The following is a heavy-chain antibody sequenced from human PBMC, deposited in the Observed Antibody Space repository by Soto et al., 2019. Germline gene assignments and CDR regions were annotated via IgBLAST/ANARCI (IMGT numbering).Heavy chain of an antibody. CDR3: ARGVGSGSYYNQYNWFDP. J-gene: IGHJ5*02. CDR2: ISGYNGNT. CDR1: GYTFTNYG. V-gene: IGHV1-18*01. Sequence: QVQLVQSGAEVKKPGASVKVSCKASGYTFTNYGISWVRQAPGQGLEWMGWISGYNGNTKYAQKLQGRVTMTTDTSTSTAYMELRSLRSDDPAVYYCARGVGSGSYYNQYNWFDPWGQGTLVTVSS. D-gene: IGHD3-10*01.